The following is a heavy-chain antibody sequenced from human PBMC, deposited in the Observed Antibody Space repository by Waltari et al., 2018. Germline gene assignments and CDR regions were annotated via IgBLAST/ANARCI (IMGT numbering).Heavy chain of an antibody. CDR2: ISRDSGET. Sequence: QVQLVQSGAEVKKPGASVKVSCKASGSSFSNHDVNWVRQAPGQGLEWMGWISRDSGETGYAQKFQGRVSITRDTSTSTVYMELSSLRSEDTAVYYCARGTGVHYYYMDVWGKGTTVTVSS. CDR1: GSSFSNHD. V-gene: IGHV1-8*03. D-gene: IGHD1-1*01. J-gene: IGHJ6*03. CDR3: ARGTGVHYYYMDV.